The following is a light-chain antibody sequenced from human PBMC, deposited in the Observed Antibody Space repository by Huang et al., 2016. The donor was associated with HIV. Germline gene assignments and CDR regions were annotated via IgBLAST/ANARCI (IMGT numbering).Light chain of an antibody. CDR1: QSLVHSDGNTY. CDR3: MQGTQWPPT. J-gene: IGKJ1*01. CDR2: KGS. V-gene: IGKV2-30*02. Sequence: EVVVVQSPLSLPVTLGQPASISCRSSQSLVHSDGNTYLNWFFQRPGHSPRRLIYKGSNRDSGVPDRFRGSGSDTDFTLGISGVEAEDVGVYYWMQGTQWPPTFGQGTKV.